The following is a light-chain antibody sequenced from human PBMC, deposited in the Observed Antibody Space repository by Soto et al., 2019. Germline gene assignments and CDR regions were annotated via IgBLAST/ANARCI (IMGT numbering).Light chain of an antibody. CDR1: QTISSW. CDR3: QQYMSYS. Sequence: DFQMTQAPSTLSGSVGAGVTITCRASQTISSWLAWYQPKPGTAPKLLISPASTLESGVPSRFSGSGSGTESTLTISSLQPDDFATYYCQQYMSYSFGQGTKVDIK. CDR2: PAS. V-gene: IGKV1-5*01. J-gene: IGKJ1*01.